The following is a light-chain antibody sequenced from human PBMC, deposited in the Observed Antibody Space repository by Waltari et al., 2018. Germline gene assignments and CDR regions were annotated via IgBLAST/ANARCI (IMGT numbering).Light chain of an antibody. CDR3: QLLNSSQWT. Sequence: IQLTQSPSSLSASVGDRVTIPCRASQGISDFLAWYQQKPGKAPKLLIYAASTLQSGVPSRFSGSGSGTDFTLTITSLQPEDFATYYCQLLNSSQWTFGQGTKVEIK. V-gene: IGKV1-9*01. CDR2: AAS. CDR1: QGISDF. J-gene: IGKJ1*01.